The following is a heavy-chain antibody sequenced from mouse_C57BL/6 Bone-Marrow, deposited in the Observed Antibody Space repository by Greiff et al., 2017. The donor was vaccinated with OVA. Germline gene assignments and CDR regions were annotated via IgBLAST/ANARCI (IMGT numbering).Heavy chain of an antibody. D-gene: IGHD6-2*01. V-gene: IGHV6-6*01. J-gene: IGHJ4*01. CDR3: TRPPHTTPGSLYAMDY. CDR1: GFTFSDAW. Sequence: EVKLMESGGGLVQPGGSMKLSCAASGFTFSDAWMDWVRQSPEKGLEWVAEIRNKANNHATYYAESVKGRFTISRDDSKSSVYLQMNSLRAEDTGIYYCTRPPHTTPGSLYAMDYWGQGTSVTVSS. CDR2: IRNKANNHAT.